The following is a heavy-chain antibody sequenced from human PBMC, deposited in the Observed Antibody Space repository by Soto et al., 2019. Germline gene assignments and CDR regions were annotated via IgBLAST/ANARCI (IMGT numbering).Heavy chain of an antibody. D-gene: IGHD4-17*01. Sequence: SETLCLTSRVSGVSLSSGDYYWSWLRQTPGKGLEWIGYIYYSENTYYNPSLKSRVAISGDTSKNQFSLRLSSVTAADTAVYYCARRYGPGFDYWGQGTLVTVS. CDR3: ARRYGPGFDY. V-gene: IGHV4-30-4*01. J-gene: IGHJ4*02. CDR2: IYYSENT. CDR1: GVSLSSGDYY.